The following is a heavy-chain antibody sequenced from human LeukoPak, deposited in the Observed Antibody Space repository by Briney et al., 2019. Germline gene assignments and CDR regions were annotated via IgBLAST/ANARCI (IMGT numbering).Heavy chain of an antibody. CDR1: GGSVRRGNYY. J-gene: IGHJ6*03. D-gene: IGHD6-6*01. Sequence: PSETLSLTCTVSGGSVRRGNYYWTWIRQPAGSGLEWIGRIYTSGTTDYNPSLRTRVTISVDASRNQFSLNLSSVTAADTAVYYCARWSGSVTARNYYYYMDVWGEGTTVTVSS. CDR3: ARWSGSVTARNYYYYMDV. V-gene: IGHV4-61*02. CDR2: IYTSGTT.